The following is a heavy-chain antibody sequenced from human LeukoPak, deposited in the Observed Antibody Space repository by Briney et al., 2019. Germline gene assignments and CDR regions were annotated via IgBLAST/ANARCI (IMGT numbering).Heavy chain of an antibody. CDR2: IYYSGST. D-gene: IGHD3-3*01. J-gene: IGHJ4*02. V-gene: IGHV4-39*01. CDR1: GGSISSSSYY. Sequence: PSETLSLTCTVPGGSISSSSYYWGWIRQPPGKGLEWIGSIYYSGSTYYNPSLKSRVTISVGTSKNQFSLKLSSVTAADTAVYYCARPRGKTYFWSGYPESYFDYWGQGTLVTVSS. CDR3: ARPRGKTYFWSGYPESYFDY.